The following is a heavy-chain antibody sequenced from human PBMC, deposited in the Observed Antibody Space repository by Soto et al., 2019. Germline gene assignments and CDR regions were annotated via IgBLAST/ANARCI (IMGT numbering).Heavy chain of an antibody. CDR3: ASDLGGGIEARPAGYYGMDV. J-gene: IGHJ6*02. D-gene: IGHD6-6*01. CDR1: GYTFTGYY. Sequence: QVQLVQSGAEVKKPGASVKVSCKASGYTFTGYYMHWVRQAPGQGLEWRGWINPNSGGTNYAQKFQGWVTMTRDTSISTDYLELSRLRSDDTAVYYCASDLGGGIEARPAGYYGMDVWGQGTTVTVSS. V-gene: IGHV1-2*04. CDR2: INPNSGGT.